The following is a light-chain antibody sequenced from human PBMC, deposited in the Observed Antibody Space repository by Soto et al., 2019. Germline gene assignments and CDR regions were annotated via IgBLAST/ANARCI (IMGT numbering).Light chain of an antibody. V-gene: IGLV2-14*03. Sequence: QSVLTQPASVSGSPGQSLTITCTGTSSDVGGYNYVSWSQQHPGKAPKVLISDASNRPSGISNRFSGSKSGNTASLTISGLQAEDEADYYCSSYTSIDTWVFGTGTKVTV. CDR1: SSDVGGYNY. CDR2: DAS. CDR3: SSYTSIDTWV. J-gene: IGLJ1*01.